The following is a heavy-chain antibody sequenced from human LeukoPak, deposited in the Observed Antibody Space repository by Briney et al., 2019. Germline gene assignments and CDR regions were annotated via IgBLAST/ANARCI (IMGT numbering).Heavy chain of an antibody. Sequence: ASVKVSCKASGGTFSSYVISWVRQAPGQGLEWMGGIIPIFGTANYPQKFQGRVTITTDESTSTAYMELSSLRSEDTAVYYCASKGSGSSRGVNVYNYYMDVWGKGTTVTVSS. D-gene: IGHD1-26*01. CDR2: IIPIFGTA. CDR3: ASKGSGSSRGVNVYNYYMDV. J-gene: IGHJ6*03. V-gene: IGHV1-69*05. CDR1: GGTFSSYV.